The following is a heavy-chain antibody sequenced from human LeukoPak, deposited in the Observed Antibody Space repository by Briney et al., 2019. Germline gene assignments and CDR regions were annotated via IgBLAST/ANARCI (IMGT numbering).Heavy chain of an antibody. CDR3: AKVLNRYFDWLPLDY. J-gene: IGHJ4*02. V-gene: IGHV3-23*01. CDR1: GFTFSSYA. CDR2: ISGSGGST. Sequence: PGGSLRLSCAASGFTFSSYAMSWVRQAPGKGLEWVSAISGSGGSTYYADSVKGRFTISRDNSKNTLYLQMNSLRAEDTAVYYCAKVLNRYFDWLPLDYWGQGTLVPVSS. D-gene: IGHD3-9*01.